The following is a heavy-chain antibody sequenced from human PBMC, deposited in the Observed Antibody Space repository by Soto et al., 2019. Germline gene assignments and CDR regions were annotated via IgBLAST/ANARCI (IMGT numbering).Heavy chain of an antibody. J-gene: IGHJ6*02. CDR3: AIDNRGFWNGYYSWYDYYGMDV. V-gene: IGHV3-11*01. CDR2: ISSSVYPI. D-gene: IGHD3-3*01. CDR1: GFSFSDYY. Sequence: QVQLVESGGGLVKPGGSLRLSCAASGFSFSDYYMTWIRQAPGKGLEWLSYISSSVYPIYYANSVKGRFTISRDNAKNSVYRQMNSVRAEDTAMYDCAIDNRGFWNGYYSWYDYYGMDVWGQGTRVNVYS.